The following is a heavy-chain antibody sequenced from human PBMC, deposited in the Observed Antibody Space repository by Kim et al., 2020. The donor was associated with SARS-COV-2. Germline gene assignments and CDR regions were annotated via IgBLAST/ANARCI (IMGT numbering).Heavy chain of an antibody. D-gene: IGHD3-3*01. CDR3: ARAGFGVVIIHFDS. V-gene: IGHV3-11*05. J-gene: IGHJ4*02. Sequence: AESVKERFTSSRDNAKKSLFLKMNSLRAEDTSVYYCARAGFGVVIIHFDSWGQGTLVTVSS.